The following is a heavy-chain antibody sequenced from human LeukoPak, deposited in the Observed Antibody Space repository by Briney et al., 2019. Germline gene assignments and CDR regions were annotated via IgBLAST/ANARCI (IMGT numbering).Heavy chain of an antibody. V-gene: IGHV1-46*01. CDR3: ASGRSPGRYYYYMDV. Sequence: ASVKVSCKASGYTFTSYYMHWVRQAPGQELEWMGIINPSGGSTSCAQKFQGRVTMTRDMSTSTVYMELSSLRSEDTAVYYCASGRSPGRYYYYMDVWGKGTTVTVSS. CDR1: GYTFTSYY. D-gene: IGHD1-14*01. CDR2: INPSGGST. J-gene: IGHJ6*03.